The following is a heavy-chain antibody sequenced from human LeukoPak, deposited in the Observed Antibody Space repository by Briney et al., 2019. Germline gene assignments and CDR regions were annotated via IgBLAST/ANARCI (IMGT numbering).Heavy chain of an antibody. CDR2: IYYSGST. CDR1: GGSISSGGYY. J-gene: IGHJ6*02. D-gene: IGHD3-10*01. V-gene: IGHV4-31*03. CDR3: ASTEWFGNYYYYGMDV. Sequence: SQTLSLTCTVSGGSISSGGYYWSWIRQHPGKGLEWIGYIYYSGSTYYNPSLKSRVTISVDTSENQFSLKLSSVTAADTAVYYCASTEWFGNYYYYGMDVWGQGTTVTVSS.